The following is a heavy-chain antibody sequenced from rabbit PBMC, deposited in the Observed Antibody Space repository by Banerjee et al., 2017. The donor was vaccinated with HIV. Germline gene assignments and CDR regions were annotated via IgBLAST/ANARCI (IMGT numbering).Heavy chain of an antibody. V-gene: IGHV1S40*01. Sequence: QQLEESGGGLVQPGASLTLTCTASGFSFSSTHYISWVRQAPGKGLEWIACIYAGSSGSTYYASWAKGRFTISKTSSTTVTLQMASLTAADTATYFCARDLAGVIGWNFNLWGQGTLVTVS. J-gene: IGHJ4*01. CDR2: IYAGSSGST. CDR1: GFSFSSTHY. CDR3: ARDLAGVIGWNFNL. D-gene: IGHD4-1*01.